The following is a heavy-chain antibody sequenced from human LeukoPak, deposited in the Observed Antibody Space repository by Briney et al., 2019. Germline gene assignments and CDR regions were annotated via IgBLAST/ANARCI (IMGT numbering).Heavy chain of an antibody. Sequence: SETLSLTCTVSGGSISSYYWSWIRQPPGKGLEWIGYIYYSGSTNYNPSLKSRVTISVDTSKNQFSLKLSSVTAADTAVYYCARVSSDLRGLPFDYWGQGTLVTVPS. CDR1: GGSISSYY. D-gene: IGHD3-16*01. CDR2: IYYSGST. CDR3: ARVSSDLRGLPFDY. V-gene: IGHV4-59*01. J-gene: IGHJ4*02.